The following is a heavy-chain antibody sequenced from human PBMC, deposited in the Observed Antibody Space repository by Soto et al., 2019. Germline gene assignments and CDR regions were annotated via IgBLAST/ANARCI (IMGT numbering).Heavy chain of an antibody. J-gene: IGHJ6*02. CDR2: ISKSSTTI. CDR3: ARDQPNFYYYGMDV. Sequence: GGSLRLSCIASGFTLSTYSMTWVRQAPGKGLEWLSYISKSSTTINYADSVKGRFTISRDNAKNSVYLEMSSLRDEDSAVYYCARDQPNFYYYGMDVWGQGTRVTVSS. CDR1: GFTLSTYS. V-gene: IGHV3-48*02.